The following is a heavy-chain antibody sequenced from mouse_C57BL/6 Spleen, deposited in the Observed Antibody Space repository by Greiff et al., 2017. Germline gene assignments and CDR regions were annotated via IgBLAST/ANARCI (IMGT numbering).Heavy chain of an antibody. Sequence: EVQLVESGGGLVQPGGSLSLSCAASGFTFTDYYMSWVRQPPGKALEWLGFIRNKANGYTTEYSASVKGRFTISRDNSQSILYLQMNALRAEDSATYYCARYVWLRGDWYFDVWGTGTTVTVSS. CDR2: IRNKANGYTT. V-gene: IGHV7-3*01. CDR3: ARYVWLRGDWYFDV. CDR1: GFTFTDYY. D-gene: IGHD2-2*01. J-gene: IGHJ1*03.